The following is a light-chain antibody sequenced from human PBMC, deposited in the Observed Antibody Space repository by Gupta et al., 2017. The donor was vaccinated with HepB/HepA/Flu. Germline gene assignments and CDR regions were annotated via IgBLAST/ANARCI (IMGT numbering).Light chain of an antibody. CDR2: KAS. Sequence: DIQMTQSPSTLSASVGDRVTITCRASQNIGSWLAWYQQKPGKAPNLLIHKASSLESGVPSRFSGSGSGTEFTLTINSLQPDDFATYYCQQYNDYWMLTFGGGTKVEIK. V-gene: IGKV1-5*03. J-gene: IGKJ4*01. CDR3: QQYNDYWMLT. CDR1: QNIGSW.